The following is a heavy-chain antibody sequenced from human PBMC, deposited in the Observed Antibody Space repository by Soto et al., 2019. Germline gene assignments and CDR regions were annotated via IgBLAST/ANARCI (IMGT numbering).Heavy chain of an antibody. J-gene: IGHJ4*02. CDR1: GFTFSSFS. CDR2: ISSSSSYI. CDR3: ARCLITMIVVVTKPFDY. V-gene: IGHV3-21*01. D-gene: IGHD3-22*01. Sequence: PGRSLRLSCAASGFTFSSFSMNWVRQAPGKGLEWVSSISSSSSYIYYAESVKGRFTISRDHAKDSPYRQMNSLGADDTAVYYCARCLITMIVVVTKPFDYWGQGTLVTVSS.